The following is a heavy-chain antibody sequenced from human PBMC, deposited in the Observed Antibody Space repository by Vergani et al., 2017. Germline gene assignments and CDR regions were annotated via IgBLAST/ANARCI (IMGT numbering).Heavy chain of an antibody. CDR1: GFTFSSYS. V-gene: IGHV3-21*01. D-gene: IGHD7-27*01. CDR2: ISSSSSYI. Sequence: EVQLVESGGGLVKPGGSLRLSCAASGFTFSSYSMNWVRQAPGKGLEWVSSISSSSSYIYYADSVKGRCTISRDNAKNSLYLQMNSLRAEDTAVYYCARDRSSLTGDPDAFDIWGQGTMVTVSS. CDR3: ARDRSSLTGDPDAFDI. J-gene: IGHJ3*02.